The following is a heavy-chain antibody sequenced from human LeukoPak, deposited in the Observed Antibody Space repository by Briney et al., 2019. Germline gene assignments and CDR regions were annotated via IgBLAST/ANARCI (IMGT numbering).Heavy chain of an antibody. D-gene: IGHD2-15*01. Sequence: GGSLRLSCAASGFTFTTYGMHWVRQAPGKGLEWVSAISGSGGSTYYADSVKGRFTISRDNSKNTLYLQMNSLRAEDTAVYYCARQLGYCSDGSCYFDYWGQGTLVTVSS. V-gene: IGHV3-23*01. J-gene: IGHJ4*02. CDR3: ARQLGYCSDGSCYFDY. CDR2: ISGSGGST. CDR1: GFTFTTYG.